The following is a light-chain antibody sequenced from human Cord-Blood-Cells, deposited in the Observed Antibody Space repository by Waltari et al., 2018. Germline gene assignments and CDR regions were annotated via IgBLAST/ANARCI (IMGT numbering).Light chain of an antibody. V-gene: IGKV1-8*01. J-gene: IGKJ1*01. Sequence: AIRMTQSSSSFSASTGDRVTITCRASQGISSYLALYQQKPEKAPKLLIYAASTLQSGVPSRFSCSGSGTDFTLTISCLQSEDFATYYCQQYYSYPWTFGQGTKVEIK. CDR2: AAS. CDR1: QGISSY. CDR3: QQYYSYPWT.